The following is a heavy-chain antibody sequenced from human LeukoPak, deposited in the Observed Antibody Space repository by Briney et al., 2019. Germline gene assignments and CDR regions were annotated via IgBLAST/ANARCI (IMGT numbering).Heavy chain of an antibody. CDR2: IYYSGST. J-gene: IGHJ4*02. V-gene: IGHV4-30-4*01. Sequence: SETLSLTCTVSGGSISSGDYYWSWIRQPPGKGLEWIGYIYYSGSTYYNPSLKSRVTISVDTSENQFSLKLSSVTAADTAVYYCARGNGGNFDYWGQGTLVTVSS. CDR3: ARGNGGNFDY. CDR1: GGSISSGDYY. D-gene: IGHD4-23*01.